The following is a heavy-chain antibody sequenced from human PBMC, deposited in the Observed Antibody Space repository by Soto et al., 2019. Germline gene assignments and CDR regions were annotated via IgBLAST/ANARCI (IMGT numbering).Heavy chain of an antibody. CDR2: ISGSGGST. D-gene: IGHD5-18*01. V-gene: IGHV3-23*01. Sequence: GGSLRLSCAASGFTFSSYAMSWVRQAPGKGLEWVSAISGSGGSTYYADSVKGRFTISRDNSKNTLYLQMNSLRAEDTAVYYCAKDYWIQLWPPLDYFDYWGQGTLVTVSS. CDR1: GFTFSSYA. CDR3: AKDYWIQLWPPLDYFDY. J-gene: IGHJ4*02.